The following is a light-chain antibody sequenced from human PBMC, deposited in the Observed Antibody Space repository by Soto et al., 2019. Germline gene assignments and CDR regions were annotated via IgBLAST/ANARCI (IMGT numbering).Light chain of an antibody. CDR1: QSVRSSY. Sequence: EIVLTQSPGTLSLSPVERATLSCRASQSVRSSYLAWYQQKPGQAPRLLIYGASSRATGIPDRISGSGSGTDFTLTISRLEPEDFAVYYCQQYGSPPQTFGQGTKV. CDR3: QQYGSPPQT. V-gene: IGKV3-20*01. J-gene: IGKJ1*01. CDR2: GAS.